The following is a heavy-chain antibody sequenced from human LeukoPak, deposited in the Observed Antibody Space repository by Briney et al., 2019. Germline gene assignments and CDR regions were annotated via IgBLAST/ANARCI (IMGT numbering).Heavy chain of an antibody. J-gene: IGHJ4*02. D-gene: IGHD2-21*01. Sequence: PGGSLRLSCAASGFTFSNAWMNWVRQAPGKGLEWVGRIKRKTDGGTTDFAAPVKGRFTISRDDSKNTLYLQMNSLKTEDTAVYYCVTDLVIKGYFDYWGQGALVTVSS. CDR2: IKRKTDGGTT. V-gene: IGHV3-15*07. CDR1: GFTFSNAW. CDR3: VTDLVIKGYFDY.